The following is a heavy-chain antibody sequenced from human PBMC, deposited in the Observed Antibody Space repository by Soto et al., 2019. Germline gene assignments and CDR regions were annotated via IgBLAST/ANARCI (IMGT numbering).Heavy chain of an antibody. V-gene: IGHV1-69*08. CDR3: ATDHSMRYGDYLFDH. CDR2: FIPILDKT. Sequence: QIQLVQSGAEVRKPGSSVKVSCTFSGGTFSDYTINWVRQANGHGLEWLGRFIPILDKTHYAQKFEGRVTIAADTSPDTSPNTVSLELNSLTSDDTAIYYCATDHSMRYGDYLFDHWGQGALVTVSS. J-gene: IGHJ4*02. CDR1: GGTFSDYT. D-gene: IGHD4-17*01.